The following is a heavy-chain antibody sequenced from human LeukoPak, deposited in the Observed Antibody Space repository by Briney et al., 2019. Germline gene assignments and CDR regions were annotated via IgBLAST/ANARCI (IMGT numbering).Heavy chain of an antibody. CDR1: GGSISSGSYY. CDR2: IYSSGST. J-gene: IGHJ4*02. V-gene: IGHV4-61*02. D-gene: IGHD3-22*01. Sequence: PSQTLSLTCTVSGGSISSGSYYWSWIRQPAGKGLEWIGRIYSSGSTNYNPSLKSRVTISVDTSKNQFSLKLSSVTAADTAVYYCARDTAGDSSRVFDYWGQGTLVTVSS. CDR3: ARDTAGDSSRVFDY.